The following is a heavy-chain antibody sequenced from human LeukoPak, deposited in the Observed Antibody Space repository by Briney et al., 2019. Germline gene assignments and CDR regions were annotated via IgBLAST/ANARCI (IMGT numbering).Heavy chain of an antibody. V-gene: IGHV3-48*04. J-gene: IGHJ5*02. CDR3: VSGGASNWYGDWFDP. Sequence: PGGSLRLSCSASGLTFSHCSMNWVRQAPGRGLEWISYISSSSSTIYYADSVRGRFTISRNNARNSLYLQMNSLRTDDTAIYYCVSGGASNWYGDWFDPWGQGTLVTVSP. CDR1: GLTFSHCS. D-gene: IGHD6-13*01. CDR2: ISSSSSTI.